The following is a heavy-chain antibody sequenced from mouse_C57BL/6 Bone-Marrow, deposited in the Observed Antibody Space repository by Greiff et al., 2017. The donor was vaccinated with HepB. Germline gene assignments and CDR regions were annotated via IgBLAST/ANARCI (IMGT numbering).Heavy chain of an antibody. Sequence: VHLVESGPGLVQPSQSLSITCTVSGFSLTSYGVHWVRQSPGKGLEWLGVIWSGGSTDYNAAFISRLSISKDNSKSQVFFKMNSLQADDTAIYYCAREDSSGGLAYWGQGTLVTVSA. V-gene: IGHV2-2*01. D-gene: IGHD3-2*02. J-gene: IGHJ3*01. CDR3: AREDSSGGLAY. CDR2: IWSGGST. CDR1: GFSLTSYG.